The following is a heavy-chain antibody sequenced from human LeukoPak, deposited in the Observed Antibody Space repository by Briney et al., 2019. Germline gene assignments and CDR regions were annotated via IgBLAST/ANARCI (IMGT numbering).Heavy chain of an antibody. CDR2: IYTSGST. CDR3: ARDRGYAPYYYYYYMDV. CDR1: GGSISSGSYY. J-gene: IGHJ6*03. Sequence: SQTLSLTCTVSGGSISSGSYYWSWIRPPAGKGLEWIGRIYTSGSTNYNPSLNSRVTTSVDTSKNQFSLKLSSVTAADTAVYYCARDRGYAPYYYYYYMDVWGKGTTVTVSS. V-gene: IGHV4-61*02. D-gene: IGHD1-1*01.